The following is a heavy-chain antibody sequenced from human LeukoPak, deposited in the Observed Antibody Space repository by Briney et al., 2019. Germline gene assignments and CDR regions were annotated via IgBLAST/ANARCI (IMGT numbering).Heavy chain of an antibody. V-gene: IGHV1-8*01. D-gene: IGHD2-15*01. CDR2: MNPNSGNT. J-gene: IGHJ4*02. Sequence: EASVKVSCKASGYTFTSYDINWVRQATGQGLEWMGWMNPNSGNTGYAQKFQGRVTMTRNTSISTAYMELSSLRSEDTAVYYCAILNIVVVVAARLRIDYWGQGTLVTVSS. CDR1: GYTFTSYD. CDR3: AILNIVVVVAARLRIDY.